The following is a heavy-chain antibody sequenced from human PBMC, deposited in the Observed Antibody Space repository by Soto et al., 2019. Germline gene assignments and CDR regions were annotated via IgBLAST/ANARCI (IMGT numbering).Heavy chain of an antibody. J-gene: IGHJ6*02. D-gene: IGHD2-2*01. V-gene: IGHV4-30-2*01. Sequence: SETLSLTCAVSGGSISSGGYSWSWIRQPPGKGLEWIGYVYHSGSTYYNPSLKSRVTVSVDGSKNQFSLKLSSVTAADTAVYYCARDGVYCSSSSCQDFYYYGMDVWGQGTTVTVSS. CDR2: VYHSGST. CDR1: GGSISSGGYS. CDR3: ARDGVYCSSSSCQDFYYYGMDV.